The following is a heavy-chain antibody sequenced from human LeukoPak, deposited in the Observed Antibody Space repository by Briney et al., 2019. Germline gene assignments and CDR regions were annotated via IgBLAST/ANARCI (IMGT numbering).Heavy chain of an antibody. J-gene: IGHJ4*02. CDR1: GGSISRYY. Sequence: KTSETLSLTCTVSGGSISRYYWSWIRQPPGKGLEWIGYIYYSGSTNYNPSLKSRVTISADTSKTQFSLNLTSVTAADTAAYHCERGGYRGYDLPDYWGQGNLVTVSS. V-gene: IGHV4-59*01. CDR3: ERGGYRGYDLPDY. D-gene: IGHD5-12*01. CDR2: IYYSGST.